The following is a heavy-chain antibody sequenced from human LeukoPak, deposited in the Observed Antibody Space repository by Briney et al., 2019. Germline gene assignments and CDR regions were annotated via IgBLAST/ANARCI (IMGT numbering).Heavy chain of an antibody. Sequence: PSETLSLTCAVSGASISSYYWNWIRQPPGKGLEWIGYIYYSGSTNYNPSLKSRVTISVDTSKNQFSLKLSSVTAADTAVYYCARESRATHFDYWGQGTLVTVSS. CDR2: IYYSGST. V-gene: IGHV4-59*01. CDR3: ARESRATHFDY. CDR1: GASISSYY. J-gene: IGHJ4*02.